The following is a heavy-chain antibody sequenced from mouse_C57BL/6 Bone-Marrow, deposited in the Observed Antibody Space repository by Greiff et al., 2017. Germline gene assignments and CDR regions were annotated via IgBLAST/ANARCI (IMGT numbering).Heavy chain of an antibody. Sequence: EVKLMESGGDLVKPGGSLKLSCAASGFTFSSYGMSWVRQTPDKRLEWVATISSGGSYTYYPDNVKGRFTISRDNAKNTLYLQMSSLKSEDTATYYCARHKSYYDYAAWFAYWGQGTLVTVSA. J-gene: IGHJ3*01. D-gene: IGHD2-4*01. CDR1: GFTFSSYG. V-gene: IGHV5-6*01. CDR3: ARHKSYYDYAAWFAY. CDR2: ISSGGSYT.